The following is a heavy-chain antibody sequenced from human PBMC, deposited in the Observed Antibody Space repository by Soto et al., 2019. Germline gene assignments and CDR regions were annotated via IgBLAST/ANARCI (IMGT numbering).Heavy chain of an antibody. V-gene: IGHV1-46*01. CDR2: INPSGGST. CDR1: GYTFTSYY. CDR3: ARDDGSYLPGP. Sequence: ASVKVSCKASGYTFTSYYMHWVRQAPGQGLEWMGIINPSGGSTSYAQKFQGRVTMTRDTSTSTVYMXXXXXRSEDTAVYYCARDDGSYLPGPWGQGTLVTVSS. J-gene: IGHJ4*02. D-gene: IGHD1-26*01.